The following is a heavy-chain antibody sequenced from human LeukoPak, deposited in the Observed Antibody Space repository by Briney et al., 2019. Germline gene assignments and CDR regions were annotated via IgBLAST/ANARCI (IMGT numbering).Heavy chain of an antibody. CDR1: GYTFTGYY. D-gene: IGHD3-22*01. J-gene: IGHJ4*02. CDR2: INPNSGGT. V-gene: IGHV1-2*02. Sequence: ASVKVSRKASGYTFTGYYMHWVRQAPGQGLERMGWINPNSGGTNYAQKFQGRVTMTRDTSISTAYMELSRLRSDDTALYYCARGAHYYDSSGPGDYWGQGTLVTVSS. CDR3: ARGAHYYDSSGPGDY.